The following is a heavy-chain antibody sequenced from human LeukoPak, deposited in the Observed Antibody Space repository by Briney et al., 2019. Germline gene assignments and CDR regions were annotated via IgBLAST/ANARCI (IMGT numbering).Heavy chain of an antibody. CDR1: GGSISSYY. CDR3: ARARLRYSSGWYYFDY. CDR2: IYYSGST. D-gene: IGHD6-19*01. Sequence: SETLSLTRTVSGGSISSYYWSWIRQPPGKGLEWIGYIYYSGSTNYNPSLKSRVTISVDTSKNQFSLKLSSVTAADTAVYYCARARLRYSSGWYYFDYWGQGTLVTVSS. J-gene: IGHJ4*02. V-gene: IGHV4-59*01.